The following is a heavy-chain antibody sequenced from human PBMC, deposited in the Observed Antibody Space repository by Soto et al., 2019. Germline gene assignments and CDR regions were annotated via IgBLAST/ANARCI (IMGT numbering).Heavy chain of an antibody. J-gene: IGHJ4*02. CDR2: IIPIFGTA. D-gene: IGHD6-25*01. CDR3: ARDPVEEQRLNG. CDR1: GGTFSSYA. V-gene: IGHV1-69*13. Sequence: ASVKVSCKASGGTFSSYAISWVRQAPGQGLEWMGGIIPIFGTANYAQKFQGRVTITADESTSTAYMELSSLRSEDTAVYYCARDPVEEQRLNGWGQGTLVTVSS.